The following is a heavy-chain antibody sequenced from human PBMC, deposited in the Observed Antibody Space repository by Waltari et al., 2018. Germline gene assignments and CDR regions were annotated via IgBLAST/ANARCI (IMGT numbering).Heavy chain of an antibody. CDR1: GGSISSGSYY. V-gene: IGHV4-61*02. CDR2: IYTSGST. J-gene: IGHJ3*02. CDR3: ARGTYYYDSSGYYPDAFDI. D-gene: IGHD3-22*01. Sequence: QVQLQESGPGLVKPSQTLSLTCTVSGGSISSGSYYWSWLRQPAGKGLEWIGRIYTSGSTNYNPSLKSRVTISVDTSKNQFSLKLSSVTAADTAVYYCARGTYYYDSSGYYPDAFDIWGQGTMVTVSS.